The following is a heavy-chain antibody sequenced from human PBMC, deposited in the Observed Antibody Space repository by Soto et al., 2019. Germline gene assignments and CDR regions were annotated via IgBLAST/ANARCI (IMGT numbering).Heavy chain of an antibody. V-gene: IGHV3-23*01. J-gene: IGHJ4*02. CDR1: EFTFSNYA. CDR2: ISDNGGTT. CDR3: AKDPQPLIVYFDY. D-gene: IGHD6-13*01. Sequence: GGSLRLSCAASEFTFSNYAMSWVRQAPGKGLEWVSSISDNGGTTYYADSVKGRFTISRDNSKNTLYLQMNSLRAEDTAVYYCAKDPQPLIVYFDYWGQATQITVYS.